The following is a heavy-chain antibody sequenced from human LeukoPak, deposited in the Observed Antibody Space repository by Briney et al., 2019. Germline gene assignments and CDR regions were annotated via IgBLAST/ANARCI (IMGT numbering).Heavy chain of an antibody. CDR3: AKGGREFNFWRFDL. J-gene: IGHJ5*02. Sequence: PGGSPTLSCAASGFSFTDSAVSWVRHSPGEGLKWVSSISDTGGRTYYADSVKGRFTITRDNSKNTVNIQMNSLRAGDTARYSWAKGGREFNFWRFDLWGQGILVIVSS. CDR1: GFSFTDSA. D-gene: IGHD3-3*01. V-gene: IGHV3-23*01. CDR2: ISDTGGRT.